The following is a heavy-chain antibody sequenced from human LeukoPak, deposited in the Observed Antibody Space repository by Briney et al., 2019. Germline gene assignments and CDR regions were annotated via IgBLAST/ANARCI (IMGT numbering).Heavy chain of an antibody. CDR3: ARSGYSSGWYNYFHY. D-gene: IGHD6-19*01. V-gene: IGHV3-48*03. CDR2: ISSSGSTI. Sequence: PGGSLRLSCAASGFTFSSYEMNWVRQAPGKGLEWVSYISSSGSTIYYADSVKGRFTISRDNAKNSLYLQMNSLRAEDTAVYYCARSGYSSGWYNYFHYWGQGTLVTVSS. J-gene: IGHJ4*02. CDR1: GFTFSSYE.